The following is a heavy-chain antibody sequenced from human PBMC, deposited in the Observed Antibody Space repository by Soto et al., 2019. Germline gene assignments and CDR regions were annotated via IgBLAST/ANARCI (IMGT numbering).Heavy chain of an antibody. V-gene: IGHV3-66*01. CDR2: IYSGGTT. D-gene: IGHD3-10*01. Sequence: EVQLVESGGGLVQPGGSLRLSCAGSALTASKNYMSWVRQPPGKGLEWVSVIYSGGTTYYADSVKDRFSISRDNSKSTLYLKMDNLRAGDTAVYYCARGGSGSDWDYCGMDVWGQGTTVTVSS. J-gene: IGHJ6*02. CDR1: ALTASKNY. CDR3: ARGGSGSDWDYCGMDV.